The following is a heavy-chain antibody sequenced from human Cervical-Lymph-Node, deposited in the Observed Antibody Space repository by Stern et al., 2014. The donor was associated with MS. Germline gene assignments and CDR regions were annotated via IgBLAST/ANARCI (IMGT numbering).Heavy chain of an antibody. CDR2: IYSSGST. V-gene: IGHV4-61*02. D-gene: IGHD3-9*01. CDR1: GGSISSGNYY. J-gene: IGHJ3*02. Sequence: QVQLVESGPGLVKPSQTLSLTCTVSGGSISSGNYYWSWIRQPAGEGLEWIGRIYSSGSTPYNPPLKSRVTISADTSTNQFSLRLSPVTAADTAVYYCARGNYDVLTDNGGHGFDIWGQGTMVTVSS. CDR3: ARGNYDVLTDNGGHGFDI.